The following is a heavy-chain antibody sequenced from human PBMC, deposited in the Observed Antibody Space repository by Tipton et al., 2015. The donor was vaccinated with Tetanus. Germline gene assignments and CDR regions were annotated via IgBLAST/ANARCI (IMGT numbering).Heavy chain of an antibody. CDR2: INSDGSST. D-gene: IGHD6-13*01. CDR1: GFTFSSYW. CDR3: ARDPPGAAAGPIDLCDY. Sequence: SLRLSCAASGFTFSSYWMHWVRQAPGKGLVWVSRINSDGSSTSYADSVKGRFTISRDNAKNTLYLQMNSLRAEDTAVYYCARDPPGAAAGPIDLCDYWGQGTLVTVSP. J-gene: IGHJ4*02. V-gene: IGHV3-74*01.